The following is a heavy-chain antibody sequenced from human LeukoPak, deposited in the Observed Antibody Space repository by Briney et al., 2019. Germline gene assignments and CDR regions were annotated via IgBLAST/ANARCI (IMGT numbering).Heavy chain of an antibody. Sequence: PGGSLRLSCAASGFAFDDYAMHWVRQAPGKGLEWVSGISWNSGSIGYADSVKGRFTISRDNAKNSLYLQMNSLRAEDTALYYCAKDHGSGRGFDPWGQGTLVTVSS. CDR3: AKDHGSGRGFDP. J-gene: IGHJ5*02. CDR1: GFAFDDYA. CDR2: ISWNSGSI. D-gene: IGHD6-19*01. V-gene: IGHV3-9*01.